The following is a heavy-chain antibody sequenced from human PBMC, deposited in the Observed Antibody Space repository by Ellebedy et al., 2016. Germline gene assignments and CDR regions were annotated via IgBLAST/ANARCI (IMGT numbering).Heavy chain of an antibody. CDR2: ISGAGYTT. CDR1: GFMFRSFF. Sequence: GGSLRLXCAASGFMFRSFFMSWVRQAPGKGLEWVATISGAGYTTFFADSVKGRFTISRDNSKNTLYLQMNNLRVDDTALYYCRQGHYFDQWGQGALVTVSS. V-gene: IGHV3-23*01. CDR3: RQGHYFDQ. J-gene: IGHJ4*02.